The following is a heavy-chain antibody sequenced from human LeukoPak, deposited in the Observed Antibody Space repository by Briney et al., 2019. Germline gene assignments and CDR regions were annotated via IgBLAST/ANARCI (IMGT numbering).Heavy chain of an antibody. D-gene: IGHD3-10*01. J-gene: IGHJ4*02. V-gene: IGHV4-31*03. Sequence: SQTLSLTCTVSGGSISSGGYYWSWIRQHPGKGLEWIGYIYYSGSTYYSPSLKSRVAISVDTSKNRFSLKLSSVTAADTAIYYCAGSVTSRVVLDYWGQGTLVTVSS. CDR3: AGSVTSRVVLDY. CDR1: GGSISSGGYY. CDR2: IYYSGST.